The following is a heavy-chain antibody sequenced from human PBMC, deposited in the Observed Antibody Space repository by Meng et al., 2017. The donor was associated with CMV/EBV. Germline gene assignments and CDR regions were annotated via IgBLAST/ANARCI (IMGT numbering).Heavy chain of an antibody. D-gene: IGHD1-7*01. CDR2: IYYSGST. Sequence: QESGPRLVKPSETLPLTCTGSGGSISRSSYYWGWIRQPPGKGLEWIGSIYYSGSTYYNPSLKSRVTISVDTSKNQFSLKLSSVTAADTAVYYCARDPALTGTTGYWGQGTLVTVSS. J-gene: IGHJ4*02. V-gene: IGHV4-39*07. CDR1: GGSISRSSYY. CDR3: ARDPALTGTTGY.